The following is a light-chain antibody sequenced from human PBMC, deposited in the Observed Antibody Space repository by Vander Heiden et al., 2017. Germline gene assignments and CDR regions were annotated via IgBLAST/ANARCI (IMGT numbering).Light chain of an antibody. CDR3: QQYGSSPLT. V-gene: IGKV3-20*01. CDR2: GAS. Sequence: EIVLTQSPGHLSLSPGERATLSCRASQSVSSSYLAWYQQKPGQAPRLLIYGASSRATGIPDRFSGSGSGTDFTLTISRLEPEDFAVYYCQQYGSSPLTFGQGTKLEIK. J-gene: IGKJ2*01. CDR1: QSVSSSY.